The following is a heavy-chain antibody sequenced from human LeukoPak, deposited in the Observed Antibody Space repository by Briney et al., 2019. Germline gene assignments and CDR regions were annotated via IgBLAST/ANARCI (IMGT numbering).Heavy chain of an antibody. V-gene: IGHV5-51*01. CDR3: ARRTPSGYSYGFDY. CDR1: EHSFTSYW. D-gene: IGHD5-18*01. CDR2: IYPGDPDT. J-gene: IGHJ4*02. Sequence: GESLKISCKGSEHSFTSYWIGWVRQTPGKGLEWMGIIYPGDPDTRYSPSFQGQVTISADKSISTAYLQWSSLKTSDTAMYYCARRTPSGYSYGFDYWGQGTLVIVSS.